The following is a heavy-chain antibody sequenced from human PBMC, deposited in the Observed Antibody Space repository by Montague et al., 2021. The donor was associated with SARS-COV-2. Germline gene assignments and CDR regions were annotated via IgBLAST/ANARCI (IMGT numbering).Heavy chain of an antibody. CDR2: IDWDDDK. Sequence: PALVKPTQTPTLACTFSGFSLSTSGMCVSWIRQPPGKALEWLALIDWDDDKYYSTSLKTRPTISKDTSKNQVVLTMTNMDPVDAATYYCARMFYDILTGYRNFDYWGQGTLVTVSS. J-gene: IGHJ4*02. CDR1: GFSLSTSGMC. V-gene: IGHV2-70*01. D-gene: IGHD3-9*01. CDR3: ARMFYDILTGYRNFDY.